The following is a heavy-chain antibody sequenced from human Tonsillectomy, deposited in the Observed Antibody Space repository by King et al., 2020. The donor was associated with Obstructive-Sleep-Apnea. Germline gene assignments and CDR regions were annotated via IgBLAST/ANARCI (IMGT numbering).Heavy chain of an antibody. CDR3: AREAPDTYFDY. CDR2: IYYTGDT. J-gene: IGHJ4*02. CDR1: GGSISSSHYY. V-gene: IGHV4-39*07. Sequence: QLQESGPGLVKPSETLSLTCTVSGGSISSSHYYWGWIRQPSGKGLEWIGNIYYTGDTYYSPSLKSRVTISLDTSKKRFSLKLSSVTAADTAVYYCAREAPDTYFDYWGQGTPVTVSS.